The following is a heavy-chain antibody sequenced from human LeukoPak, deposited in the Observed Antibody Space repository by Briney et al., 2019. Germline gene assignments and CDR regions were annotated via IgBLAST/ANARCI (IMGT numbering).Heavy chain of an antibody. CDR3: ARDYYDSSGYSRGAYNWFDP. D-gene: IGHD3-22*01. CDR1: GFTFSSYW. CDR2: IKQDGSEK. V-gene: IGHV3-7*01. Sequence: PGGSLRLSCAASGFTFSSYWMSWVRQAPGKGLEWAANIKQDGSEKYYVDSVKGRFTISRDNAKNSLYLQMNSLRAEDTAVYYCARDYYDSSGYSRGAYNWFDPWGQGTLVTVSS. J-gene: IGHJ5*02.